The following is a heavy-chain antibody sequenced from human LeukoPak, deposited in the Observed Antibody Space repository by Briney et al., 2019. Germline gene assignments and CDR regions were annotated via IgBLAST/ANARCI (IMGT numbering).Heavy chain of an antibody. D-gene: IGHD6-25*01. CDR3: ARGVFITQGSAANFDY. J-gene: IGHJ4*02. CDR2: IYHSGST. Sequence: SETLSLTCTVSGYSISSGYYWGWIRQPPGKGLEWIGSIYHSGSTYYNPSLKSRVTISVDTSKNQFSLKLSSVTAADTAVYYCARGVFITQGSAANFDYWGQGTLVTVSS. CDR1: GYSISSGYY. V-gene: IGHV4-38-2*02.